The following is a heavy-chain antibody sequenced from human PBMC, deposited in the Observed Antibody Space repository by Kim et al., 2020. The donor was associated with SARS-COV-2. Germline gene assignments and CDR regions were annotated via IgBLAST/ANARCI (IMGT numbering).Heavy chain of an antibody. Sequence: GGSLRLSCAASGFTFSNAWMSWVRQAPGKGLEWVGRIKSKTDGGTTDYAAPVKGRFTISRDDSKSTLYLQMNSLKTEDTAVYYCTTLLRYFDWLAVKHYYYGMDVWGQGTTVTVSS. J-gene: IGHJ6*02. V-gene: IGHV3-15*01. CDR3: TTLLRYFDWLAVKHYYYGMDV. CDR2: IKSKTDGGTT. CDR1: GFTFSNAW. D-gene: IGHD3-9*01.